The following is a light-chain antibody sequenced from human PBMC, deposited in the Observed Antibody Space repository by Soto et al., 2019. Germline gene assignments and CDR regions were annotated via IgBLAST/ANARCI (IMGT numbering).Light chain of an antibody. J-gene: IGKJ1*01. CDR3: LQHNSYPRT. V-gene: IGKV1-17*03. CDR2: AAS. Sequence: DIQMTQSPSAMSASVGDRVTITCRARQGIRNYLAWFQQQPGKVPKRLIYAASNLQSGVPSRFRGSGSGTEFSLTISSLQPDDFATYYCLQHNSYPRTFGQGTKVDFK. CDR1: QGIRNY.